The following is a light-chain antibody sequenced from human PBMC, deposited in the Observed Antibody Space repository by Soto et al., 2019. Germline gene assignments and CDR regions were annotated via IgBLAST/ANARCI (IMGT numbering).Light chain of an antibody. J-gene: IGKJ2*01. CDR3: QQYNSWPRT. V-gene: IGKV3-15*01. CDR2: GAS. Sequence: EMVMTQSPATLTVSTGDSATLSCRASQFLSANLAWFQQKPGQAPRLLIYGASSRATGIPARFSGSGSGTEFTLTISSLQSEDFAVYYCQQYNSWPRTFGQGTKLEIK. CDR1: QFLSAN.